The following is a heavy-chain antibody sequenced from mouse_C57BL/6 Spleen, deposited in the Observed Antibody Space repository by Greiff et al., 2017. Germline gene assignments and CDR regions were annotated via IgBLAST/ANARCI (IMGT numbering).Heavy chain of an antibody. CDR2: INPSTGGT. Sequence: VQLQQSGPELVKPGASVKISCKASGYSFTGYYMNWVKQSPERSLEWIGEINPSTGGTTYNQKFKAKATLTVDKSSSTAYMQRKSLTSEDAAVYYCARGDAWFAYWGQGTLVTVSA. CDR3: ARGDAWFAY. V-gene: IGHV1-42*01. CDR1: GYSFTGYY. D-gene: IGHD3-3*01. J-gene: IGHJ3*01.